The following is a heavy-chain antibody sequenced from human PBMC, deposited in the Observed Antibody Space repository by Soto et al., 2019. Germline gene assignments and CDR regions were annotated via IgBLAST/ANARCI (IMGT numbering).Heavy chain of an antibody. J-gene: IGHJ1*01. D-gene: IGHD6-19*01. CDR1: GFTFSSYW. V-gene: IGHV3-7*01. Sequence: EVQLVESGGGLVQPGGSLRLSCAASGFTFSSYWMSWVRQAPGKGLEWVANIKQDGSEKYYVDSVKGRFTISRDNAKNSLYLQMNSLRAEDTAVYYCASLVGSSGWYLSEYFQHWGQGTLVTVSS. CDR2: IKQDGSEK. CDR3: ASLVGSSGWYLSEYFQH.